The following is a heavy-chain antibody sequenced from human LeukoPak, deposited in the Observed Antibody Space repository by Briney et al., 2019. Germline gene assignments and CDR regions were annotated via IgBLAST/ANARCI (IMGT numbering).Heavy chain of an antibody. J-gene: IGHJ2*01. Sequence: SETLSLTCSVSGGSISSGGHYWSWIRQHPGKGLEWIGCIYYSGSTYYNPSLKSRITISVDTSKNQFSLKLSSVTVADTAVYYCARSYCSSASCYALGYFDLWGRGTPVTVSS. CDR1: GGSISSGGHY. D-gene: IGHD2-2*01. V-gene: IGHV4-31*03. CDR2: IYYSGST. CDR3: ARSYCSSASCYALGYFDL.